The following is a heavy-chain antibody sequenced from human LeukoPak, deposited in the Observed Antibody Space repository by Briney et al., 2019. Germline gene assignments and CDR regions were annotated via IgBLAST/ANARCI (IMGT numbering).Heavy chain of an antibody. CDR2: IGGSGVRT. J-gene: IGHJ4*02. V-gene: IGHV3-23*01. D-gene: IGHD3-10*01. CDR1: GGSFSGYY. CDR3: ARDEWYGEYAH. Sequence: ETLSLTCAVYGGSFSGYYWSWVRQAPGKGLEWVSGIGGSGVRTYYADSVKGRFTISRDNSKNTVYLQMNSPRAEDTAIYYCARDEWYGEYAHWGLGTLVTVSS.